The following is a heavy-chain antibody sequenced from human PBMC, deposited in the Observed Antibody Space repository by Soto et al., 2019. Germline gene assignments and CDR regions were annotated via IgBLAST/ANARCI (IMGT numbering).Heavy chain of an antibody. J-gene: IGHJ6*03. V-gene: IGHV3-23*01. Sequence: GGSLRLSCAASGFTFSSYAMSWVRQAPGKGLEWVSAISGSGGSTYYADSVKGRFTISRDNSKNTLYLQMNSLRAEDTAVYYGAKGKGYHYYYMDVWGKGTTVTVSS. CDR1: GFTFSSYA. CDR2: ISGSGGST. CDR3: AKGKGYHYYYMDV.